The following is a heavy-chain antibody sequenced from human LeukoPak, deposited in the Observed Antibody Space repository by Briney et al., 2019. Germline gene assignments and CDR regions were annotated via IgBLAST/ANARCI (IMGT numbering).Heavy chain of an antibody. D-gene: IGHD3-3*01. CDR2: ISAYNGNT. J-gene: IGHJ1*01. Sequence: ASVKVSCKASGYTFTSYGISWVRQAPGQGLEWMGWISAYNGNTNYAQKLQGRVTMTTDTSTSTAYMELRSLRSDDTAVYYCARDTHNYDFWSGTRRTEYSQHWGQGTLVTVSS. CDR3: ARDTHNYDFWSGTRRTEYSQH. V-gene: IGHV1-18*01. CDR1: GYTFTSYG.